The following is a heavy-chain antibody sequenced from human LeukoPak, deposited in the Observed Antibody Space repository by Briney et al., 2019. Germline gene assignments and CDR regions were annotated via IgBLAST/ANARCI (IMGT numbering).Heavy chain of an antibody. D-gene: IGHD6-13*01. Sequence: GASVKVSCKASGYTFTGYYMHWVRQAPGQGLEWMGWINPNSGGTNYAQKFQGRVTMTRDTSISTAYMELSRLRSDDTAVYYCARVRRSSWYFFGSGREYLFDYWGQGTLVTVSS. CDR1: GYTFTGYY. CDR3: ARVRRSSWYFFGSGREYLFDY. V-gene: IGHV1-2*02. CDR2: INPNSGGT. J-gene: IGHJ4*02.